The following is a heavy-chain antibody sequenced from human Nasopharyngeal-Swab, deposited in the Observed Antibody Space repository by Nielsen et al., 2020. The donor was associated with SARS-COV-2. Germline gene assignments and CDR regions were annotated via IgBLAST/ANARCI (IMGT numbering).Heavy chain of an antibody. Sequence: ASVKVSCKASGYTFTSYGISWVRQAPGQGLEWMGWISAYNGNTNYAQKLKGRVTMTTDTSTSTAYMELRSLRSDDTAVYYCARALGIAAAGTSSLYGYWGQGTLVTVSS. D-gene: IGHD6-13*01. V-gene: IGHV1-18*01. CDR1: GYTFTSYG. CDR2: ISAYNGNT. J-gene: IGHJ4*02. CDR3: ARALGIAAAGTSSLYGY.